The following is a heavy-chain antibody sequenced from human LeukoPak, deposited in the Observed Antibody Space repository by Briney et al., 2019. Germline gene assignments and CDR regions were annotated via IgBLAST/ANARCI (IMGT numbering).Heavy chain of an antibody. CDR3: ARDHGARGVY. J-gene: IGHJ4*02. CDR2: ISSSGSTI. V-gene: IGHV3-48*03. D-gene: IGHD2-8*01. Sequence: GGSLRLSCAASGFXFSSYEINWVRQAPGKGLEWVSYISSSGSTIYYADSVKGRFTISRDNAKNSLYLQMNSLRAEDTAVYYCARDHGARGVYWGQGTLVTVSS. CDR1: GFXFSSYE.